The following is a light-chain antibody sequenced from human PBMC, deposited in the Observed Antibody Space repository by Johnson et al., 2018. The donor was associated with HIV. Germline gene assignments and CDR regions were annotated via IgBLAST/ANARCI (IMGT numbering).Light chain of an antibody. Sequence: HSVLTQPPSVSAAPGQKVTISCSGSSSNIGNNYVSWYQQLPGTAPKVLIYDNNKRPSGIPDRFSGSKSGTSATLGITGLQTGDEADYYCGTWDSSLRGIFGTGTKVTVL. V-gene: IGLV1-51*01. CDR3: GTWDSSLRGI. J-gene: IGLJ1*01. CDR2: DNN. CDR1: SSNIGNNY.